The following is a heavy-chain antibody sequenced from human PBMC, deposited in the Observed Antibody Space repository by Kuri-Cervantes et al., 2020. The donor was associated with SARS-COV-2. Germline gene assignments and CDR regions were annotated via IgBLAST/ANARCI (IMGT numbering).Heavy chain of an antibody. CDR2: IGSDGSTT. D-gene: IGHD3-9*01. CDR1: GLSFGSSW. Sequence: GGSLRLSCAASGLSFGSSWMHWVRQPPGKGLVWVSRIGSDGSTTNYADSVKGRFTISRDNARNMLYLQMNSLRAEDTALYYCLLSPTGYGRFDPWGQGTLVTVSS. J-gene: IGHJ5*02. CDR3: LLSPTGYGRFDP. V-gene: IGHV3-74*01.